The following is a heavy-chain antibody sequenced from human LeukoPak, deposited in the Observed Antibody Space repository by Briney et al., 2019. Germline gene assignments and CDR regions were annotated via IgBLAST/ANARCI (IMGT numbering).Heavy chain of an antibody. D-gene: IGHD5-18*01. CDR2: IIPIFGTA. CDR1: GYTFTSYD. CDR3: ARDGRGYSYGYLDY. V-gene: IGHV1-69*05. J-gene: IGHJ4*02. Sequence: SVKVSCKASGYTFTSYDISWVRQAPGQGLEWMGRIIPIFGTANYAQKFQVRVTITTDEYTSTAYMELSSMRSEDTDVYYCARDGRGYSYGYLDYWGQGTLVTVSS.